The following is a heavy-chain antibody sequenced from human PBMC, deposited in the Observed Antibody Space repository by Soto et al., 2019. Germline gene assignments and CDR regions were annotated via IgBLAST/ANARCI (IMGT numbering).Heavy chain of an antibody. J-gene: IGHJ4*02. V-gene: IGHV3-23*01. Sequence: GGSLRLSCAASGFTFSSHAMSWVRQAPGKGLEWVSVISGSDDSTYYADSVKGRFTISRDNSKNTLYLQMNSLRAEDTAVYYCAKRSSSSTFDYWGQGTLVTVSS. CDR2: ISGSDDST. D-gene: IGHD6-6*01. CDR1: GFTFSSHA. CDR3: AKRSSSSTFDY.